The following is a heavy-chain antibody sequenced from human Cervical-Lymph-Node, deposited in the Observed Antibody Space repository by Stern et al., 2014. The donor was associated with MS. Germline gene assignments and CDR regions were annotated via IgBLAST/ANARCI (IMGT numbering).Heavy chain of an antibody. Sequence: EDQLVESGGGLVQPGGSLRLSCAASGFTFTSYAMSWVRQAPGQGLEWVSLISGSGGSTNYADSVKGRFTISRDNSMNTPFLQMNSLRAEDTALYYWAKHGDYYFDYWGQGTLVTVSS. CDR3: AKHGDYYFDY. V-gene: IGHV3-23*04. J-gene: IGHJ4*02. CDR2: ISGSGGST. D-gene: IGHD4-17*01. CDR1: GFTFTSYA.